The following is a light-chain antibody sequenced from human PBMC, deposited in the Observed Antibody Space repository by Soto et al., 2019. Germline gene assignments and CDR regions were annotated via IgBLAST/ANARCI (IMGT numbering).Light chain of an antibody. CDR1: QSVSSNF. CDR2: GAS. CDR3: QQYGTSPVT. V-gene: IGKV3-20*01. J-gene: IGKJ4*01. Sequence: EIVLTQSPGTLSLSPGERATLSYRASQSVSSNFLAWYQQKPGQAPRLLIYGASSRGTGIPDRFSGSGSGTDFTLTISRLEPEDFAVYYCQQYGTSPVTFGGGTKVEIK.